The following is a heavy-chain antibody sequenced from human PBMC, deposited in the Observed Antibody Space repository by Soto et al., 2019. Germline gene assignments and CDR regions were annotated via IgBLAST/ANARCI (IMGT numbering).Heavy chain of an antibody. CDR2: IYYSGST. Sequence: PSESLSLTCTVSGGSISSSSYYWGWIRQPPGKGLEWIGSIYYSGSTYYNPSLKSRVTISVDTSKNQFSLKLSSVTAADTAVYYCASLLKIWSGYSSYFDYWGQGTLVTVSS. CDR1: GGSISSSSYY. D-gene: IGHD3-3*01. J-gene: IGHJ4*02. V-gene: IGHV4-39*01. CDR3: ASLLKIWSGYSSYFDY.